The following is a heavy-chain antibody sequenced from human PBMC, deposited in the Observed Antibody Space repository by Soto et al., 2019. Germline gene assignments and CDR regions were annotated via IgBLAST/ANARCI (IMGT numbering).Heavy chain of an antibody. CDR1: GFTFSSYA. J-gene: IGHJ5*02. CDR3: AKDYYGSGSYYVPHFDP. CDR2: ISGSGGST. V-gene: IGHV3-23*01. D-gene: IGHD3-10*01. Sequence: GGSLRLSCAASGFTFSSYAMSWVRQAPGKGLEWVSAISGSGGSTYYADSVKGRFTISRDNSKNTLYLQMNSLRAEDTAVYYCAKDYYGSGSYYVPHFDPWGQGTLVTVSS.